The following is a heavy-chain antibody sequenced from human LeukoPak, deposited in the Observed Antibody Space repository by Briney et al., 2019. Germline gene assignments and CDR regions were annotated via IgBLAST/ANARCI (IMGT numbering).Heavy chain of an antibody. CDR2: ISPNSGGT. CDR1: GYTFTSYG. J-gene: IGHJ4*02. V-gene: IGHV1-2*02. CDR3: ATFAGEHQAPFDY. Sequence: ASVKVSCKASGYTFTSYGISWVRQAPGQGLEWMGWISPNSGGTNYAQKFQGRVTMTRDTSISTAYMELSRLRSDDTAVYYCATFAGEHQAPFDYWGQGTLVTVSS. D-gene: IGHD1-26*01.